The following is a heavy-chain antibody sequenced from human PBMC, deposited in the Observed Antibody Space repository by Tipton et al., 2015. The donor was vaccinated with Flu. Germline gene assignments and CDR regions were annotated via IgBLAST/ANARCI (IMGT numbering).Heavy chain of an antibody. CDR2: IYHSGSP. CDR1: GDSISGDYY. CDR3: ARHGREFFYGSGTDY. J-gene: IGHJ4*02. V-gene: IGHV4-38-2*01. D-gene: IGHD3-10*01. Sequence: TLSLTCAVSGDSISGDYYWGWIRQSPGKGLEWIGNIYHSGSPYYNPSLKSRVTISVDTSKNQFSLKLSSVTAADTAVYYCARHGREFFYGSGTDYWGQGTLVTVSS.